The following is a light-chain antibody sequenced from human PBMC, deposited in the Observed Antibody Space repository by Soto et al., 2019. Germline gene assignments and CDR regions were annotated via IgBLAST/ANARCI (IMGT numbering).Light chain of an antibody. Sequence: DIPMTQSPSSLSASVGDRLTITCRASQSIRNYLSWYQQKAGKAPKLLIYAASSLQSGVPSRFSGSGSGTDFTLTISSLQPEDFAAYYCQQSYSTPLTFGGGTKVEIK. CDR2: AAS. J-gene: IGKJ4*01. CDR1: QSIRNY. CDR3: QQSYSTPLT. V-gene: IGKV1-39*01.